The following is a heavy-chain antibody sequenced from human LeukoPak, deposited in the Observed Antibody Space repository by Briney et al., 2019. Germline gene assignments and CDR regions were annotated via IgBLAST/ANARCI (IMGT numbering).Heavy chain of an antibody. CDR2: ISSSSSYI. CDR3: ARDGNGDYYYYMDV. V-gene: IGHV3-21*01. J-gene: IGHJ6*03. CDR1: GFTFSSYS. Sequence: RGSLRLSCAASGFTFSSYSMNWVRQAPGKGLEWVSSISSSSSYIYYADSVKGRFTISRDNAKNSLYLQMNSLRAEDTAVYYCARDGNGDYYYYMDVWGKGTTVTVSS. D-gene: IGHD4-17*01.